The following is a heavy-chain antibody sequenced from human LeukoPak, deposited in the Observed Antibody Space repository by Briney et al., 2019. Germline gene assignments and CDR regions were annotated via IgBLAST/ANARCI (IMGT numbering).Heavy chain of an antibody. J-gene: IGHJ4*02. CDR3: AKVPVPVIGAAGPFDY. Sequence: PGGSLRLSCAASGFTFSSYGMHWVRQAPGKGLEWVAFIRYDGSNKYYADSVKGRFTISRDNSKNTLYLQMNSLRAEDTAVYYCAKVPVPVIGAAGPFDYWGQGTLVTVSS. CDR2: IRYDGSNK. D-gene: IGHD6-13*01. CDR1: GFTFSSYG. V-gene: IGHV3-30*02.